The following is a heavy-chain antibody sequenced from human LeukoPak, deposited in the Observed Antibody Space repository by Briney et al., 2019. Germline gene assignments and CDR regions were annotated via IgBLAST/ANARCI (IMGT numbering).Heavy chain of an antibody. V-gene: IGHV4-39*01. D-gene: IGHD2-15*01. J-gene: IGHJ4*02. CDR2: IYHSGST. CDR1: GGSISSSSYY. Sequence: SETLSLTCTVSGGSISSSSYYWGWIRQPPGKGLEWIGSIYHSGSTYYNPSLKSRVTISVDTSKNQFSLKLSSVTAADTAVYYCARTSIVVVVAAIDYWGQGTLVTVSS. CDR3: ARTSIVVVVAAIDY.